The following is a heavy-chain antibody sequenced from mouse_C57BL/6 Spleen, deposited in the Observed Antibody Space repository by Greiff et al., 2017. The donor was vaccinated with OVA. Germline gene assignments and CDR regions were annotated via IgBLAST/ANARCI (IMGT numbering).Heavy chain of an antibody. V-gene: IGHV1-15*01. Sequence: QVQLKQSGAELVRPGASVTLSCKASGYTFTDYEMHWVKQTPVHGLEWIGAIDPETGGTAYNKKFKGKAILTADKSSSTAYMELRSLTSEDSAVYYCTRLYDYDGFAYWGQGTLVTVSA. J-gene: IGHJ3*01. CDR2: IDPETGGT. D-gene: IGHD2-4*01. CDR3: TRLYDYDGFAY. CDR1: GYTFTDYE.